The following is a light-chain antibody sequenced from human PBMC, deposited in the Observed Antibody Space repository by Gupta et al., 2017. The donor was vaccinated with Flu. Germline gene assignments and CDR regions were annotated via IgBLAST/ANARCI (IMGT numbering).Light chain of an antibody. CDR3: QQYYTTPLT. V-gene: IGKV4-1*01. J-gene: IGKJ4*01. CDR1: SSSNKNY. CDR2: WAS. Sequence: SSSNKNYLAWYQQKPGQPPKLLIYWASTRESGVPDRFSGSESGTDFTLTISSLQAEDVAVYYCQQYYTTPLTFGGGTKVEIK.